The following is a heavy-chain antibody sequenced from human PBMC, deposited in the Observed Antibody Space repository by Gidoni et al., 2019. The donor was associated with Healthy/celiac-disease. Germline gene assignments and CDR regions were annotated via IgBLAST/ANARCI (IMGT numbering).Heavy chain of an antibody. D-gene: IGHD1-20*01. CDR1: GGSISSGGYY. Sequence: QVPLQESGPGLVKPSQTLSLPCPVPGGSISSGGYYWSWIRQHPGKGLEWIGYIYYSGSTYYNPSLKSRVTISVDTSKNQFSLKLSSVTAADTAVYYCARGLTGTTAFDIWGQGTMVTVSS. V-gene: IGHV4-31*03. J-gene: IGHJ3*02. CDR2: IYYSGST. CDR3: ARGLTGTTAFDI.